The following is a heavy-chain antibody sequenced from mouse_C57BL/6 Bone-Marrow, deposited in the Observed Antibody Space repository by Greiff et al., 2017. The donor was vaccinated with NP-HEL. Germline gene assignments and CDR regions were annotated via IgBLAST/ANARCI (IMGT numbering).Heavy chain of an antibody. CDR3: ARGGSSYGAWFAY. CDR2: IDPSDSYT. D-gene: IGHD1-1*01. V-gene: IGHV1-50*01. Sequence: QVQLQQPGAELVKPGASVKLSCKASGYTFTSYWMQWVKQRPGQGLEWIGEIDPSDSYTNYNQKFKGKATLTVDKSSSTAYMELRSLTSEDSAVYYCARGGSSYGAWFAYWGQGTLVTVSA. CDR1: GYTFTSYW. J-gene: IGHJ3*01.